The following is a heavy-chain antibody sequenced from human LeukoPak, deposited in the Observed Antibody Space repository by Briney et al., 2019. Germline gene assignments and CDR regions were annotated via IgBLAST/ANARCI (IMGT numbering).Heavy chain of an antibody. Sequence: GESLKISCKGSGYSFTTYWIAWVRQMPGKGLEWMGIIYPGDSDTRYSPSFQGQVTISADKSISTACVQWSSLKASDTAMYYCARLGAPHDAFDIWGQGTMVTVSS. CDR1: GYSFTTYW. CDR3: ARLGAPHDAFDI. V-gene: IGHV5-51*01. D-gene: IGHD3-10*01. CDR2: IYPGDSDT. J-gene: IGHJ3*02.